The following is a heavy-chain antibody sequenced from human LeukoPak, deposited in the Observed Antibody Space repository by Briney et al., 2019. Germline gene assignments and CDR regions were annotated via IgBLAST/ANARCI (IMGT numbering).Heavy chain of an antibody. V-gene: IGHV3-33*08. D-gene: IGHD6-13*01. CDR2: IWYDGSNK. Sequence: GGSLRLSCAASGFTFSNYAMSWVRQAPGKGLEWVAVIWYDGSNKYYADSVKGRFTISRDNSKNTLYLQMNSLRAEDTAVYYCARETDNNSWSWDIWGQGTMVTVSS. CDR3: ARETDNNSWSWDI. J-gene: IGHJ3*02. CDR1: GFTFSNYA.